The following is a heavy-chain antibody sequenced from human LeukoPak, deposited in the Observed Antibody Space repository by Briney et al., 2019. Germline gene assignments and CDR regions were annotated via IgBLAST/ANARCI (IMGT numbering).Heavy chain of an antibody. V-gene: IGHV1-46*01. Sequence: ASVKVSCKASGYTFTGYYMHWVRQAPGQGLEWMGIINPSGGSTSYAQKFQGRVTMTRDTSTSTVYMELSSLRSEDTAVYYCAKGIAVAGFDYWGQGTLVTVSS. J-gene: IGHJ4*02. D-gene: IGHD6-19*01. CDR2: INPSGGST. CDR1: GYTFTGYY. CDR3: AKGIAVAGFDY.